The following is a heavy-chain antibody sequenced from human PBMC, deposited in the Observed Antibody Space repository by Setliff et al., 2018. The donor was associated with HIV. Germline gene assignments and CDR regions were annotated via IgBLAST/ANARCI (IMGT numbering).Heavy chain of an antibody. V-gene: IGHV4-59*11. CDR3: ARDPDYYDSSGPDDAFDI. D-gene: IGHD3-22*01. CDR1: GVSISSHY. Sequence: PSETLSLTCTVSGVSISSHYWSWIRQPPGKGLEWIGYIYYSGTTNYNPSLKSRVTISVDTSKNQFSLKLTSVTAADTAVYYCARDPDYYDSSGPDDAFDIWGQGTMVTVSS. J-gene: IGHJ3*02. CDR2: IYYSGTT.